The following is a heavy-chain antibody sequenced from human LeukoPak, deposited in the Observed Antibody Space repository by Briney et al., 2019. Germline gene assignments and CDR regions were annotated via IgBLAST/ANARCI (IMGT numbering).Heavy chain of an antibody. V-gene: IGHV1-18*01. CDR3: AREQDYYYGSSGYYY. D-gene: IGHD3-22*01. CDR1: GYTFTSYG. J-gene: IGHJ4*02. CDR2: ISAYNGNT. Sequence: ASVKVSCKASGYTFTSYGISWVRQAPGQGLEWMGWISAYNGNTNYAQKLQGRVTMTTDTSTSTAYMEPRSLRSDDTAVYYCAREQDYYYGSSGYYYWGQGTLVTSPQ.